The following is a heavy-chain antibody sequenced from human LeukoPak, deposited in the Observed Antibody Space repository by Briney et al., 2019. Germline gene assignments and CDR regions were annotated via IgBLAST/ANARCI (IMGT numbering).Heavy chain of an antibody. CDR3: ARGEKPYDY. CDR2: INAYNGNT. CDR1: GYTFTYYV. V-gene: IGHV1-18*01. J-gene: IGHJ4*02. Sequence: ASVKVSCKTSGYTFTYYVISWVRQAPGQGLEWMGWINAYNGNTNDAPKFQGRVTMTTDTSTSTAYMELRSLRSDDTAVYYCARGEKPYDYWGQGTLVSVSS. D-gene: IGHD1-26*01.